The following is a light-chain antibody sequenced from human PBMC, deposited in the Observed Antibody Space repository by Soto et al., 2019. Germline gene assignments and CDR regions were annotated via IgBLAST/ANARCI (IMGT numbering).Light chain of an antibody. J-gene: IGKJ1*01. CDR2: DAS. V-gene: IGKV3-11*01. CDR3: QQRSNWPRT. Sequence: EIVLTQSPATLSLSPGERATFSCRASQSVSNALAWFQQKPGQAPRLLIYDASNRATGIPARFSGSGSGTAFTLTISSLEPEDFAVYCCQQRSNWPRTFGQGTKVEIK. CDR1: QSVSNA.